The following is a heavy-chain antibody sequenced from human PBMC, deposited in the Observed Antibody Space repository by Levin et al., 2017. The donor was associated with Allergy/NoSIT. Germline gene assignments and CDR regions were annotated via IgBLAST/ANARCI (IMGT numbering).Heavy chain of an antibody. CDR3: ARAPLVQGYIYDNDY. CDR2: INHSGST. Sequence: SQTLSLTCAVYGGSFSGYYWSWIRQPPGKGLEWIGEINHSGSTNYNPSLKSRVTISVDTSKNQFSLKLSSVTAADTAVYYCARAPLVQGYIYDNDYWGQGTLVTVSS. J-gene: IGHJ4*02. CDR1: GGSFSGYY. D-gene: IGHD5-18*01. V-gene: IGHV4-34*01.